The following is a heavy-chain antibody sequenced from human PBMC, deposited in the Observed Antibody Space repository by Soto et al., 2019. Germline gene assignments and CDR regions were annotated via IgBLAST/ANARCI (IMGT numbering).Heavy chain of an antibody. CDR2: IYYSGST. Sequence: SETLSLTCTVSGGSISSYYWSWIRQPPGKGLEWIGYIYYSGSTNYNPSLKSRVTISVDTSKNQFSLKLSSVTAADTAVYYCARVAVRGSGWSQPFEYWGQGTLVTVSS. CDR3: ARVAVRGSGWSQPFEY. CDR1: GGSISSYY. V-gene: IGHV4-59*01. D-gene: IGHD6-19*01. J-gene: IGHJ4*02.